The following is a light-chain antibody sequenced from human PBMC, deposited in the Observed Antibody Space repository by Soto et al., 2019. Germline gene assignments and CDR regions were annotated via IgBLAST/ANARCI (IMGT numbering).Light chain of an antibody. CDR3: QQYNNWPPIT. Sequence: TQYPGTLSLSPGERATLSCRASQSVSSSYLAWYQQKPGQAPRLLIYGASTRATGIPARFSGSGSGTEFTLAICSLQSEDFAVYYCQQYNNWPPITFGQGTRLEIK. J-gene: IGKJ5*01. V-gene: IGKV3-15*01. CDR1: QSVSSSY. CDR2: GAS.